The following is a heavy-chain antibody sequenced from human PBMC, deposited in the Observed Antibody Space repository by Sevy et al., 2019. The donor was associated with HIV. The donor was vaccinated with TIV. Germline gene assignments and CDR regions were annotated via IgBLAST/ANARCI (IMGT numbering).Heavy chain of an antibody. CDR2: ISAYNGNT. Sequence: VSVKVSCKASGYTFTSYGISWVPQAPGQGLEWMGWISAYNGNTNYAQKLQGRVTMTTDTSTSTAYMELRSLRSDDTAVYYCARGTLRYSSGWYFDYWGQGTLVTVSS. CDR3: ARGTLRYSSGWYFDY. CDR1: GYTFTSYG. V-gene: IGHV1-18*01. J-gene: IGHJ4*02. D-gene: IGHD6-19*01.